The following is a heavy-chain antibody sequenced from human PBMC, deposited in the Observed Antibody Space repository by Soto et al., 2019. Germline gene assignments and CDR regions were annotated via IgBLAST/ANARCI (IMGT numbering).Heavy chain of an antibody. D-gene: IGHD6-13*01. Sequence: GGSLRLSCAASGFTVSSKYMSWVRQAPGKGLEWVSAISGSGGSTYYADSVKGRFTISRDNSKNTLYLQMNSLRAEDTAVYYCAKGGSAAGDGMDVWGQGTTVTVSS. V-gene: IGHV3-23*01. CDR3: AKGGSAAGDGMDV. CDR2: ISGSGGST. J-gene: IGHJ6*02. CDR1: GFTVSSKY.